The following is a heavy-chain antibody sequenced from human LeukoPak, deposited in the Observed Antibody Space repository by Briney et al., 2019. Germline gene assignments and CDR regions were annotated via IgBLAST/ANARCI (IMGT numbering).Heavy chain of an antibody. V-gene: IGHV1-46*01. CDR1: GYTFTSYY. J-gene: IGHJ4*02. Sequence: ASVKVSCKASGYTFTSYYIHWVRQAPGQGLEWMGIINPSGGAPSYAQKFQGRVTMTRDTSTSTVYMELSSLRSDDTAVYYCARGLGSGSYYKVWGQGTLVTVSS. CDR2: INPSGGAP. D-gene: IGHD3-10*01. CDR3: ARGLGSGSYYKV.